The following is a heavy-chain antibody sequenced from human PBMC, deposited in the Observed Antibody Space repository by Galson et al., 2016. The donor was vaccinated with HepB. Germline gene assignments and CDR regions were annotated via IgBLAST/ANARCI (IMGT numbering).Heavy chain of an antibody. CDR3: RQAGRVFDI. D-gene: IGHD2-8*02. J-gene: IGHJ3*02. Sequence: SVKVSCKAPGYTSTGYFLHWVRQAPGQGLEWMGWINPKTGGTNLAQMFQGRVTMTRDTSITTAYMELTRLRTDDTAVYYRRQAGRVFDIWGQGTMVTVSS. CDR1: GYTSTGYF. CDR2: INPKTGGT. V-gene: IGHV1-2*02.